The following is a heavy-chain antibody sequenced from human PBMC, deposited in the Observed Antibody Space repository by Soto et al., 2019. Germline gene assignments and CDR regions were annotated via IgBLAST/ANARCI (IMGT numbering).Heavy chain of an antibody. CDR3: ARGFRGGTYSYSYHMDV. CDR2: IGTAGDT. J-gene: IGHJ6*03. CDR1: GFTFSSYD. V-gene: IGHV3-13*01. Sequence: EVQLVESGGGLVQPGGSLRLSCAASGFTFSSYDMHWVRQATGKGLEWVSAIGTAGDTYYPGSVKGRFTISRENANNSRYLEMDGLRAGDTEVYCCARGFRGGTYSYSYHMDVWGKGTTGTVPS. D-gene: IGHD3-10*01.